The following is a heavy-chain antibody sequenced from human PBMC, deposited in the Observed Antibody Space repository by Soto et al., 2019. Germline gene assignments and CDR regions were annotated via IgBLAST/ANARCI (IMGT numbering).Heavy chain of an antibody. CDR3: ERDSGLMYYYYYGLDV. D-gene: IGHD6-19*01. CDR1: GFTFSSYG. CDR2: IWYDGSNK. V-gene: IGHV3-33*01. Sequence: PGGSLRLSCAASGFTFSSYGMHWVRQAPGKGLEWVAVIWYDGSNKYYADSVKGRFTISRDNSKNTLYLQMNSLRAEETAVYYCERDSGLMYYYYYGLDVWGQGTTVTVSS. J-gene: IGHJ6*02.